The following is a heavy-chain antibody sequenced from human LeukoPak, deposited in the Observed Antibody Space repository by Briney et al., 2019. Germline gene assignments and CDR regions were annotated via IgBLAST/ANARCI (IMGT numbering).Heavy chain of an antibody. CDR3: ARAPKYYYDSSGYYFPFDY. J-gene: IGHJ4*02. CDR1: GYTFTSYA. V-gene: IGHV7-4-1*02. D-gene: IGHD3-22*01. CDR2: INTNTGNP. Sequence: GASVKVSCKASGYTFTSYAMNWVRQAPGQGLEWMGWINTNTGNPTYAQGFTGRFVFSLDTSVSTAYLQISSLKAEDTAVYYCARAPKYYYDSSGYYFPFDYWGQGTLVTVSS.